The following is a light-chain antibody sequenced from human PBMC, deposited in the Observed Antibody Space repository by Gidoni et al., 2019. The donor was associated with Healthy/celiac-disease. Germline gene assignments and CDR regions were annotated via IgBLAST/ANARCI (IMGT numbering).Light chain of an antibody. CDR3: QSYDSSNHEV. CDR1: SGSIASNY. J-gene: IGLJ2*01. CDR2: DDN. Sequence: NFMLTQPHPVSESPGKTVTISCTRSSGSIASNYGQWYQQRPGSAPTTVIYDDNQRPSGVPDRFSGSIDSSSNSASLTISGLKTEDEADYYCQSYDSSNHEVFGGGTKLTVL. V-gene: IGLV6-57*03.